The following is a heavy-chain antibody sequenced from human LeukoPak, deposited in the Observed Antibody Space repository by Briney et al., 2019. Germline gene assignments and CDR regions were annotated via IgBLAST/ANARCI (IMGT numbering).Heavy chain of an antibody. D-gene: IGHD1-26*01. CDR2: INAGNGNT. J-gene: IGHJ5*02. V-gene: IGHV1-3*01. CDR3: ARALRYSGSYGWFDP. CDR1: GYTFTSYA. Sequence: ASVKVSCKASGYTFTSYAMHWVRQAPGQRLEWMGWINAGNGNTKYSQKFQGRATITRDTSASTAYMELSSLRSEDTAVYYCARALRYSGSYGWFDPWGQGTLVTVSS.